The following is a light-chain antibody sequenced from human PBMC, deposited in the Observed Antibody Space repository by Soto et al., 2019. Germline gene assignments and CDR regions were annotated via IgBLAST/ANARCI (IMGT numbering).Light chain of an antibody. CDR1: QSIRIF. V-gene: IGKV1-17*01. Sequence: DIQMTQSPSSLSASVGDRVTITCRASQSIRIFLNWYQQKPGKAPRLLIYAASSLQSGVPSRFSGSGSGTEFTLTISSLQPEDFATYYCLQHNSYPITFGQGTRLEIK. CDR3: LQHNSYPIT. J-gene: IGKJ5*01. CDR2: AAS.